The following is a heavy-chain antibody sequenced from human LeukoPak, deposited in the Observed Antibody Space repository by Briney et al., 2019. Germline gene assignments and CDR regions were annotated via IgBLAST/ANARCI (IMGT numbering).Heavy chain of an antibody. CDR1: GGTFSSYA. CDR2: IIPILGIA. V-gene: IGHV1-69*04. D-gene: IGHD3-22*01. CDR3: ASAYYYDSSGSEFDY. J-gene: IGHJ4*02. Sequence: ASVKVSCKASGGTFSSYAISWVRQAPGQGLEWMGRIIPILGIANYAQKFQGRVTITTDKSTSTAYMELSSLRSEDTAVYYCASAYYYDSSGSEFDYWGQGTLVTVSS.